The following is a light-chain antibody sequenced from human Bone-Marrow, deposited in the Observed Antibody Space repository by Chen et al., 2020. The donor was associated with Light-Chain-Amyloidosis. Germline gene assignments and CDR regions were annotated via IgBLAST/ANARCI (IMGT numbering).Light chain of an antibody. V-gene: IGLV2-11*01. CDR3: CSYAGSYSLYV. CDR2: DVS. CDR1: SSDVGGYDF. J-gene: IGLJ1*01. Sequence: QAALTQPRPVSGPPGQPVGIPCPGTSSDVGGYDFVSWYQKHPVKAPKLMIYDVSKRPSGVPDRFSGSKSGNTASLTISGLQADDEADYYCCSYAGSYSLYVFGSGTKVTVL.